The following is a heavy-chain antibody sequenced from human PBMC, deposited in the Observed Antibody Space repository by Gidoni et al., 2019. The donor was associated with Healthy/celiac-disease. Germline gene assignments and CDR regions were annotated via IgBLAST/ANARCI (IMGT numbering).Heavy chain of an antibody. Sequence: QVQLQESGPGLVKPSQTLSLTCTVSGGYISSGGYYWSWIRQHPGTGLEWIGYIYYSGSTYYNPSLKSRVTISVDTSKNQFSLKLSSVTAADTAVYYCARLDGASGYPRGAVAAHYYFDYWGQGTLVTVSS. CDR1: GGYISSGGYY. CDR3: ARLDGASGYPRGAVAAHYYFDY. J-gene: IGHJ4*02. V-gene: IGHV4-31*03. D-gene: IGHD6-19*01. CDR2: IYYSGST.